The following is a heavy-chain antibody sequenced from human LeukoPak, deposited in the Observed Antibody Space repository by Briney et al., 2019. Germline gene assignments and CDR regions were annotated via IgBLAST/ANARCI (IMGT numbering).Heavy chain of an antibody. J-gene: IGHJ6*03. CDR1: GYTFTSYY. CDR2: INPSGGST. D-gene: IGHD3-9*01. V-gene: IGHV1-46*01. CDR3: ARTLYDILTGPDGYYYYMDV. Sequence: GASVKVSCKASGYTFTSYYMHWVRQAPGQGLEWMGIINPSGGSTSYAQRFQGRVTMTRDMSTSTVYMELSSLRSEDTAVYYCARTLYDILTGPDGYYYYMDVWGKGTTVTISS.